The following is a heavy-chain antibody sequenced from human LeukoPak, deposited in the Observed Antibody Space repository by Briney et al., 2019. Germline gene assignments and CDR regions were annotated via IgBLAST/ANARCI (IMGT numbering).Heavy chain of an antibody. V-gene: IGHV3-7*01. CDR1: GFTFSSYW. CDR2: IKQDGSEK. Sequence: GGSLRLSCAASGFTFSSYWMSWVRQAPGKGLEWVANIKQDGSEKYYVDSVKGRFTISRDNAKNSLYLQMNSLRAEDTAVYYCARGLEGAAMYGADAFDIWGQGTMVTVSS. D-gene: IGHD2-2*01. CDR3: ARGLEGAAMYGADAFDI. J-gene: IGHJ3*02.